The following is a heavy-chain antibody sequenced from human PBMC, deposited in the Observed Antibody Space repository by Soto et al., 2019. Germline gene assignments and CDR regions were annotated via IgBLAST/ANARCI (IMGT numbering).Heavy chain of an antibody. V-gene: IGHV4-39*01. CDR2: MFYSGLT. CDR1: GYSVSSSQYY. D-gene: IGHD2-15*01. CDR3: APLTVSLSGPYGIHV. J-gene: IGHJ6*02. Sequence: SAPLSITCSVSGYSVSSSQYYWAWILQPPGKGLEWIGSMFYSGLTYYNPSLKSRVTLSVDTSKNQFSVRLNSVTATDTAVYYCAPLTVSLSGPYGIHVWGQGTTVTVSS.